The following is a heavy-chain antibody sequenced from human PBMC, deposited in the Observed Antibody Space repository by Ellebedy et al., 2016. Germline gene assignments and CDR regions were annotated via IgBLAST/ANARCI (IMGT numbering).Heavy chain of an antibody. D-gene: IGHD3-10*01. V-gene: IGHV3-74*01. CDR1: GFTFGNYW. J-gene: IGHJ3*02. Sequence: ETLSLTCAASGFTFGNYWMHWVRQAPEKGLVWVSRINTDGTTTNYADSVKGRFTISRDNAKNTLYLQMNSLRAEDTAVYYCARGDGSGTCRDVFHIWGQGTMVTVSS. CDR2: INTDGTTT. CDR3: ARGDGSGTCRDVFHI.